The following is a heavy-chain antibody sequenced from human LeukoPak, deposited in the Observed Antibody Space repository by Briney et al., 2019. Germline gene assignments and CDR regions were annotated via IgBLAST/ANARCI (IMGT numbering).Heavy chain of an antibody. D-gene: IGHD3-10*01. CDR3: ARYSWFGELNWFDP. J-gene: IGHJ5*02. Sequence: PSETLSLTCTVSGGSISSYYWSWIRQPAGKGLEWIGRIYTSGSTNYNPSLKSRATMSVDTSKNQFSLKLSSVTAADTAVYYCARYSWFGELNWFDPWGQGTLVTVSS. CDR1: GGSISSYY. CDR2: IYTSGST. V-gene: IGHV4-4*07.